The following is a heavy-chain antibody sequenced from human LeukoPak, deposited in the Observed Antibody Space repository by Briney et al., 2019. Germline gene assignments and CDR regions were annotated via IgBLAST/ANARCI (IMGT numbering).Heavy chain of an antibody. CDR3: ARDPGGSFVGYFDY. Sequence: ASETLSLTCTVSGGSISSSSYYWGWIRQPPGEGLEWIGSIYYSGSTYYNPSLKSRVTISVDTSKNQFSLKLSSVTAAGTAVYYCARDPGGSFVGYFDYWGQGTLVTVSS. V-gene: IGHV4-39*02. D-gene: IGHD2-15*01. CDR1: GGSISSSSYY. J-gene: IGHJ4*02. CDR2: IYYSGST.